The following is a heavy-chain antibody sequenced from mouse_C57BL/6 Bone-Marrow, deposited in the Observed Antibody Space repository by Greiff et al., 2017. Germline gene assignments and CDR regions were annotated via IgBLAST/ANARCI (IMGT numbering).Heavy chain of an antibody. J-gene: IGHJ3*01. CDR1: GFNIKDDY. CDR2: IDPENGDT. V-gene: IGHV14-4*01. CDR3: TREAWFAY. Sequence: VQLKESGAELVRPGASVKLSCTASGFNIKDDYMHWVKQRPEQGLAWIGWIDPENGDTEYASKFQGKATITADTSSNTAYLQLSSLTSEDTAVYYCTREAWFAYWGQGTLVTVSA.